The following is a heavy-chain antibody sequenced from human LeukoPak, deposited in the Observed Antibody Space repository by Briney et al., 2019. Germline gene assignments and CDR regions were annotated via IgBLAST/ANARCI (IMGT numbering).Heavy chain of an antibody. CDR1: GFTFSNYT. V-gene: IGHV3-30-3*01. CDR2: ISFAGSNK. Sequence: PGRSLRLSCAASGFTFSNYTMHWVRQAPGKGLEWVAVISFAGSNKYYADSAKGRFTISRDNSKNTLYLQMNSLRTEDTAVYYCARTQTSYSAYDLVDYWGQGTLVTVSS. CDR3: ARTQTSYSAYDLVDY. J-gene: IGHJ4*02. D-gene: IGHD5-12*01.